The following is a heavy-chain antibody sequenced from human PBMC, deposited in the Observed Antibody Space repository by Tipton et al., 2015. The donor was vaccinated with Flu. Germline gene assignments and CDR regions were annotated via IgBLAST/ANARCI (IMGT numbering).Heavy chain of an antibody. CDR1: GGSISSSSYY. CDR3: ARRDFSNYVSEPRNWFDF. D-gene: IGHD4-11*01. CDR2: ICPGSP. V-gene: IGHV4-39*07. J-gene: IGHJ5*01. Sequence: TLSLTCTVSGGSISSSSYYWGWIRQPPGKGLEWIGNICPGSPYYNPSLRSRVTMSVARSKDQFSLRLTSVTAADTAVYFCARRDFSNYVSEPRNWFDFWGQGTLVTVSS.